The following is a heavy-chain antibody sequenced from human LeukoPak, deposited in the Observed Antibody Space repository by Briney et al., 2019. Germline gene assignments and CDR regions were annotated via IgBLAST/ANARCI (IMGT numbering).Heavy chain of an antibody. CDR1: GFSLSTSGMC. CDR2: IDWDDDK. CDR3: ARIRRCYYGSGSLDY. J-gene: IGHJ4*02. D-gene: IGHD3-10*01. Sequence: ESGPALVKPTQTLTLTCTFSGFSLSTSGMCVSWIRQPPGKALEWPALIDWDDDKYYSTSLKTRLTISKDTSKNQVVLTMTNMDPVDTATYYCARIRRCYYGSGSLDYWGQGTLVTVSS. V-gene: IGHV2-70*01.